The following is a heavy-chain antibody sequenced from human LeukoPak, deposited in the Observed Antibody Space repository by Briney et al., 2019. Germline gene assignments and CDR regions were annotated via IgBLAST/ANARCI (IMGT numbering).Heavy chain of an antibody. CDR3: ASYGSGSYRFDP. CDR1: GGSISSGNYY. V-gene: IGHV4-31*03. J-gene: IGHJ5*02. Sequence: SETLSLTCTVSGGSISSGNYYWSWIRQHPGKGLEWIGYIHHSGSTYYNPSLKSRVIISVDTSKNQFSLKLSSVTAADTAVYYCASYGSGSYRFDPWGQGTLVTVSS. D-gene: IGHD3-10*01. CDR2: IHHSGST.